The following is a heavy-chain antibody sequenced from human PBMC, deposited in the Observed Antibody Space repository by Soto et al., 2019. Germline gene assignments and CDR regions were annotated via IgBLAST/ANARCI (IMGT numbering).Heavy chain of an antibody. Sequence: GGSLRLSCAGSGFTFSTYAMSWVRQAPGKGLEWVSAISGGGGSTYYADSVRGRLTISRDNSKNTLYLHMNSLRAEDTALYYCAKDVDSAMGEYCSYGVCYRNDAFDIWGQGTMVTVSS. CDR3: AKDVDSAMGEYCSYGVCYRNDAFDI. J-gene: IGHJ3*02. V-gene: IGHV3-23*01. D-gene: IGHD2-8*01. CDR1: GFTFSTYA. CDR2: ISGGGGST.